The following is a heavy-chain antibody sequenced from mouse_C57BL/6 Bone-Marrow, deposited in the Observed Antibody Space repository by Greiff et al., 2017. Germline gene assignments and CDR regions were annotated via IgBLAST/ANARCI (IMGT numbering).Heavy chain of an antibody. V-gene: IGHV10-1*01. D-gene: IGHD1-1*01. CDR1: GFSFNTYA. CDR2: IRSKSNNYAT. Sequence: DVKLVESGGGLVQPKGSLKLSCAASGFSFNTYAMNWVRQAPGKGLEWVARIRSKSNNYATYYADSVKDRFTISRDDSESMLYLQMNNLKTEDTAMYYCVRQSDGSETPYWYFDVWGTGTTVTVSS. CDR3: VRQSDGSETPYWYFDV. J-gene: IGHJ1*03.